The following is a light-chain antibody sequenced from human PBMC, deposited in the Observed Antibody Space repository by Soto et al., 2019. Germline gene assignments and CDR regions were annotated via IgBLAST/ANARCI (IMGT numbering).Light chain of an antibody. CDR2: EVS. CDR3: TSYPGSNNLV. V-gene: IGLV2-8*01. Sequence: QSALTQPPSASGSPGQSVTISCTGTSSDIGGYNYVSWYQQHPGKAPKLIIYEVSKRTSGVPDRFSCSKSGNRASLTVSGLQAEDEADYYSTSYPGSNNLVYAGGTKVTVL. CDR1: SSDIGGYNY. J-gene: IGLJ3*02.